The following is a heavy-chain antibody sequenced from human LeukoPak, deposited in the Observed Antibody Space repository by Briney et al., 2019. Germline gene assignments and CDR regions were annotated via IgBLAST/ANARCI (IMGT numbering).Heavy chain of an antibody. CDR3: ARESSRQLLYFAYDI. CDR2: IKQDGSEK. Sequence: GGSLRLSCAASGFTFGSYWMSWVRQAPGKGLEWVANIKQDGSEKHYVDSVKGRFTVSRDNAKNSLYLQMSSLKAEDTAVYYCARESSRQLLYFAYDIWGQGTMVSVSS. D-gene: IGHD3-10*01. CDR1: GFTFGSYW. V-gene: IGHV3-7*01. J-gene: IGHJ3*02.